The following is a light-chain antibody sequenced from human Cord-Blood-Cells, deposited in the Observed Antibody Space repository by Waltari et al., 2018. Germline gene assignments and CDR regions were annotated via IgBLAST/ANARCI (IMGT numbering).Light chain of an antibody. V-gene: IGLV2-14*03. CDR1: SSDVGCSNY. CDR2: YVS. Sequence: QSALTPPASVSGSPGHSVTTSCTGTSSDVGCSNYVSWYQQHPGKAPKLMIYYVSNQPSGVSNRFSGSKSGNTASLTISGLQAEDEADYYCSSYTSSSTVFGGGTKLTVL. CDR3: SSYTSSSTV. J-gene: IGLJ3*02.